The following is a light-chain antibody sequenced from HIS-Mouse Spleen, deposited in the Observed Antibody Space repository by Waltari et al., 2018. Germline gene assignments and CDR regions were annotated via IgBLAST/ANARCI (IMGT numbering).Light chain of an antibody. Sequence: DVVMTQSPLSLPVTLGQPASIPCRSSQTLVHSDGNTYLNWVRQRPGQPPRRLIYKVSNRDSGVPDRFSGSGSGTDFTLKISRVEAEDVGVYYCMQGTHWLTFGGGTKVEIK. CDR1: QTLVHSDGNTY. CDR2: KVS. V-gene: IGKV2-30*02. J-gene: IGKJ4*01. CDR3: MQGTHWLT.